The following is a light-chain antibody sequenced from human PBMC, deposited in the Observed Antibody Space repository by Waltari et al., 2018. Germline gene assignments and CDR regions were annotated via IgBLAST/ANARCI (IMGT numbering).Light chain of an antibody. CDR2: GEN. CDR1: SLRSGD. Sequence: SSELTQDPAVSVALGQTIRITCQRDSLRSGDASWYQQKPGQAPVLVMFGENNRPSGGPDRFSGSISGSTISLPITGAQAEDEADYYCNSRDNRGQAVIFGGGTKVTVL. J-gene: IGLJ2*01. CDR3: NSRDNRGQAVI. V-gene: IGLV3-19*01.